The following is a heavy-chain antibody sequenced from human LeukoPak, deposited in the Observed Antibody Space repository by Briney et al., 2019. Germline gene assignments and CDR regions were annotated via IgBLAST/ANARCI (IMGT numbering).Heavy chain of an antibody. CDR3: ARDLPQVRRGYYYYMDV. CDR1: GGTFSSYT. CDR2: IIPILGIA. V-gene: IGHV1-69*04. J-gene: IGHJ6*03. Sequence: GSSVKVSCKASGGTFSSYTISWVRQAPRQGLEWMGRIIPILGIANYAQKFQGRVTITADKSTSTAYMELSSLRSEDTAVYYCARDLPQVRRGYYYYMDVWGKGTTVTVSS. D-gene: IGHD3-10*01.